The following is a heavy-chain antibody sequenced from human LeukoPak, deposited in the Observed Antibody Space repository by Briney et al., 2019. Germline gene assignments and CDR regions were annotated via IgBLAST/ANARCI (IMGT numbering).Heavy chain of an antibody. CDR2: ISGSGGST. J-gene: IGHJ4*02. CDR1: GFTFSSYA. V-gene: IGHV3-23*01. D-gene: IGHD5-18*01. Sequence: GGSLRLSCAASGFTFSSYAISWVRQAPGKGLEWVSAISGSGGSTYYADSVKGRFTISRDNSKNTLYLQMNSLRAEDTAVYYCAKDLFEDTAMVRFFDHWGQGTLVTVSS. CDR3: AKDLFEDTAMVRFFDH.